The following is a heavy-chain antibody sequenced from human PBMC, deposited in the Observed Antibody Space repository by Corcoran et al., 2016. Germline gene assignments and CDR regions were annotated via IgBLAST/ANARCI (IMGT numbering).Heavy chain of an antibody. CDR3: ARGEGQYYDSSGYPYYFDY. CDR2: ISAYNGNT. J-gene: IGHJ4*02. CDR1: GYTFTSYG. Sequence: QVQLVQSGAEVKKPGASVKVSCKASGYTFTSYGISWVRQAPGQGLEWMGWISAYNGNTNYAQKLQGRVTMTTDTSTSTAYMELRSLRSDDTAGYYCARGEGQYYDSSGYPYYFDYWGQGTLVTVSS. V-gene: IGHV1-18*01. D-gene: IGHD3-22*01.